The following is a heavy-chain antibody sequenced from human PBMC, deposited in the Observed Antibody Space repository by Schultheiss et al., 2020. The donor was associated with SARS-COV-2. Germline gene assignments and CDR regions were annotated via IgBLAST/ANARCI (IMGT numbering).Heavy chain of an antibody. CDR1: GGSFSGYY. D-gene: IGHD2-2*01. CDR2: INHSGST. Sequence: SETLSLTCAVYGGSFSGYYWSWIRQPPGKGLEWIGEINHSGSTYYNPSLKSRVTISVDTSKNQFSLKLSSVTAADTAVYYCARLPRVEVPAAFAFDIWGQGTMVTVSS. V-gene: IGHV4-34*01. J-gene: IGHJ3*02. CDR3: ARLPRVEVPAAFAFDI.